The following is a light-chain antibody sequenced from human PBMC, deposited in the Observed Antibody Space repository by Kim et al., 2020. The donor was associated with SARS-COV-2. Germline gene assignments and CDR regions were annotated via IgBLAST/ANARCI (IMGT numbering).Light chain of an antibody. CDR1: ESISRN. CDR2: DAS. J-gene: IGKJ1*01. CDR3: QQYSKWPQT. V-gene: IGKV3-15*01. Sequence: ASPGETATRTCRASESISRNIAWYQQSPGQAPRLLIHDASTRATGISARFSGSGSGTEFTLTIGSLQSEDFAVYYCQQYSKWPQTFGQGTKVDIK.